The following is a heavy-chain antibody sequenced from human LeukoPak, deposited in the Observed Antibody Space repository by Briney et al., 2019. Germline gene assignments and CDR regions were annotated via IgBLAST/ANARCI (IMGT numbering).Heavy chain of an antibody. CDR3: ARPHIRTITMVRDYYYYYGMDV. D-gene: IGHD3-10*01. Sequence: ASVKVSCKASGYTFTSYYMLWVRQAPGQGLEWMGIINPSGGSTSYAQKFQGRVTMTRDTSTSTVYMELSSLRSEDTAVYYCARPHIRTITMVRDYYYYYGMDVWGQGTTVTVSS. V-gene: IGHV1-46*01. CDR2: INPSGGST. CDR1: GYTFTSYY. J-gene: IGHJ6*02.